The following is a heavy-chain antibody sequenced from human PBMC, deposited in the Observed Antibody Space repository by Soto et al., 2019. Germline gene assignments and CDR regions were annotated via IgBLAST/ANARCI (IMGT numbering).Heavy chain of an antibody. Sequence: QVQLQESGPGLVKPSQTLSLTCTVSGGSISSGGYYWSWIRQHPGKGLEWIGYIYYSGSTCYNPSLKSRVTISVDTSKNQFSLKLSSVTAADTAVYYCARADYYDSSGYVDYWGQGTLVTVSS. CDR1: GGSISSGGYY. V-gene: IGHV4-31*03. D-gene: IGHD3-22*01. J-gene: IGHJ4*02. CDR2: IYYSGST. CDR3: ARADYYDSSGYVDY.